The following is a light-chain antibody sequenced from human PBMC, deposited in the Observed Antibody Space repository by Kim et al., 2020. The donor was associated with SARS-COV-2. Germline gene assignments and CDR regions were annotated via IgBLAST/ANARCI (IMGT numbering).Light chain of an antibody. V-gene: IGKV3-20*01. CDR3: QQYGSSPGT. J-gene: IGKJ1*01. CDR2: GAS. Sequence: EIVLTQSPGTLSLSPGERATLSCRASQSVSSSYLAWYQQKPGQAPRLLIYGASSRATGIPDGFSGSGSGTDFTLTIRRLEPEDFAVYYCQQYGSSPGTFGQGTKVDIK. CDR1: QSVSSSY.